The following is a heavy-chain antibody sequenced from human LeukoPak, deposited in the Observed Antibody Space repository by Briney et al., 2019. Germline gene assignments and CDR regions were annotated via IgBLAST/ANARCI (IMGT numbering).Heavy chain of an antibody. CDR1: GFTFSSHW. Sequence: PGGSLRLSCAASGFTFSSHWMHWVRQAPGKGLVWVSRIGSGGTTTNYADSVKGRFTISRDNAKNTVYLQMNSLRAEDTAVYFCARRTLQYSGSSYFDYWGQGTPVTVSS. V-gene: IGHV3-74*01. CDR2: IGSGGTTT. CDR3: ARRTLQYSGSSYFDY. J-gene: IGHJ4*02. D-gene: IGHD1-26*01.